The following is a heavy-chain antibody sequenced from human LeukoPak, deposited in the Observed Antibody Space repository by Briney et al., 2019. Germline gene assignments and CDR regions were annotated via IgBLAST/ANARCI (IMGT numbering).Heavy chain of an antibody. CDR2: IYYSGST. D-gene: IGHD3-10*01. CDR1: GGSISSSSYY. V-gene: IGHV4-39*01. J-gene: IGHJ4*02. Sequence: KTSETLSLTCSVSGGSISSSSYYWGWIRQPPGKGLEWIGSIYYSGSTYYNPSLKSRVTISVDTSKNQFSLKLSSVTAADTAVYYCARMDAGYYGSLPEYWGQGTLVTVSS. CDR3: ARMDAGYYGSLPEY.